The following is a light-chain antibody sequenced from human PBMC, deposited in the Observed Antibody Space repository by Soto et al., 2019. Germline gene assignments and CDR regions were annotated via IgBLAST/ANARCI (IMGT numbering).Light chain of an antibody. V-gene: IGLV1-47*01. CDR2: RNN. Sequence: QSVLTQPPSASGTPGQRVTISCSGSSSNIGSNYVYWYQQLPGTAPKLLIYRNNQRPSGVPDRFSGSKSGTSASPAISGLRSEDEADYYCAAWDDSLRGVFGGGTKLTVL. CDR3: AAWDDSLRGV. CDR1: SSNIGSNY. J-gene: IGLJ2*01.